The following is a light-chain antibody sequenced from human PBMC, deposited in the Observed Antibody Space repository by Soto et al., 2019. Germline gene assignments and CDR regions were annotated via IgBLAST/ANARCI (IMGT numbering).Light chain of an antibody. CDR1: QSISSD. J-gene: IGKJ1*01. Sequence: EIVFTPSPAPLSVSPGKRATLPYRASQSISSDLAWYQQKPGQAPRLFIYGAFTRATGIPARISGSGSGTEFTLTISSLQSEDVAVYYCQQYNNWPWTFGQGTKVDIK. CDR2: GAF. V-gene: IGKV3-15*01. CDR3: QQYNNWPWT.